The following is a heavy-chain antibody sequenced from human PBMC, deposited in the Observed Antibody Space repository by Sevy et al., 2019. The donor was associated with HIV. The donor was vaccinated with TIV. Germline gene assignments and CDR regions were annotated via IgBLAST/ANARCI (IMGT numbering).Heavy chain of an antibody. Sequence: SETLSLTCTVSGGSISSYYWSWIRQPPGKGLEWIGYIYYSGGTNYNPSLKSRVTISVDTSKNQFSLKLSSVTAADTAVYYCAREGYITMVRGVIITGAFDIWGQGTMVTVSS. J-gene: IGHJ3*02. CDR3: AREGYITMVRGVIITGAFDI. CDR1: GGSISSYY. CDR2: IYYSGGT. V-gene: IGHV4-59*01. D-gene: IGHD3-10*01.